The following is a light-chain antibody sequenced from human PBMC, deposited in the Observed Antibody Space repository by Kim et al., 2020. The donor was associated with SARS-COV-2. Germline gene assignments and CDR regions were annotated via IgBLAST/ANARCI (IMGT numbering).Light chain of an antibody. Sequence: KTVTIACTRSSGSIASNYVPRYQQRPGSAPTTVIYEDNQRPSGVPDRFSGSIDSSSNSASLTISGLKTEDEADYYCQSYDSSNQGVFGGGTQLTVL. CDR1: SGSIASNY. CDR2: EDN. V-gene: IGLV6-57*03. CDR3: QSYDSSNQGV. J-gene: IGLJ3*02.